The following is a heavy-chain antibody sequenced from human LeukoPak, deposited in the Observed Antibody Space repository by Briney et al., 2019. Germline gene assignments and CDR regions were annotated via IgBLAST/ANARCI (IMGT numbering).Heavy chain of an antibody. V-gene: IGHV3-15*01. J-gene: IGHJ4*02. Sequence: GGSLRLSCAASGFTFSKAWMIWVRQAPGKGLEWVGRIKSKTDGGTTDFAAPVKGRFTISRDDLKNTLYLQMNSLKTEDTAVYYCTTVQYYYASGDYYRGIFDYWGLGTLATVSS. CDR3: TTVQYYYASGDYYRGIFDY. CDR1: GFTFSKAW. D-gene: IGHD3-10*01. CDR2: IKSKTDGGTT.